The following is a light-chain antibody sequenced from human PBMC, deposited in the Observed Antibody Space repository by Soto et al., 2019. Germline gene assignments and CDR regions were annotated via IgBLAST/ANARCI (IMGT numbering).Light chain of an antibody. CDR1: XSLVXNDGNTY. CDR2: KVS. CDR3: MQGTYWPRT. Sequence: DIVMTQTPLSSPVTPGQAASIXCRSSXSLVXNDGNTYLSWFQQRPGQPPRLLIYKVSNRDSGVPDRFSGSGSGPDFTLKIRRVEAEDVAVYYCMQGTYWPRTSGQGTKVDI. J-gene: IGKJ1*01. V-gene: IGKV2-30*02.